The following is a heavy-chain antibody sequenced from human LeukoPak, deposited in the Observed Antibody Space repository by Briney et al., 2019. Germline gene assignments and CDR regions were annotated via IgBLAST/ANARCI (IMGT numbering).Heavy chain of an antibody. D-gene: IGHD2-15*01. CDR2: ISSSSSYR. CDR3: AKSGLNRFDY. Sequence: GGSLRLSCAASGFTFSTYSMNWVRQAPGKGLECVSSISSSSSYRYYADSVKGRFTISRDNAKNSLYLQMNSLRAEDTAVYYCAKSGLNRFDYWGQGTLVTVSS. V-gene: IGHV3-21*04. J-gene: IGHJ4*02. CDR1: GFTFSTYS.